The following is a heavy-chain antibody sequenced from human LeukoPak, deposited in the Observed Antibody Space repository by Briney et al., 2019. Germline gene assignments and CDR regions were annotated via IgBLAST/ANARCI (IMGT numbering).Heavy chain of an antibody. D-gene: IGHD2-2*02. J-gene: IGHJ4*02. V-gene: IGHV1-69*04. CDR3: ARGRGYCSSTSCYNPFDY. CDR1: GGTFSSYA. CDR2: IIPILGIA. Sequence: SVKVSCKASGGTFSSYAISWVRQAPGQGLEWMGRIIPILGIANYAQKFQGRVTITADKSTSTAYMELSSLRSEDTAVYYCARGRGYCSSTSCYNPFDYWGQGTLVTVSS.